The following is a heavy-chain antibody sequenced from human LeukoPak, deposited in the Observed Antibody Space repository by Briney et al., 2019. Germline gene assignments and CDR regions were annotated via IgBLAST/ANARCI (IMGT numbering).Heavy chain of an antibody. CDR3: AREDCSGDNCYQNFNH. D-gene: IGHD2-15*01. CDR1: GYTFTGYY. V-gene: IGHV1-2*02. CDR2: IYPKHGDT. Sequence: ASLKVSCKASGYTFTGYYINRVRHAPGQGLERTGYIYPKHGDTSYAQRFQGRDTMTRDTSINTSYMELNSLTSDDTAMYYCAREDCSGDNCYQNFNHWGQGTLVTASS. J-gene: IGHJ4*02.